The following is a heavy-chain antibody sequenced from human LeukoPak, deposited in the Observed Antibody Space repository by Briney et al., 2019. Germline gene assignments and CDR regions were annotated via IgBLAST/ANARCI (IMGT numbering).Heavy chain of an antibody. CDR2: ISSRSTYI. CDR1: GFTFINYS. CDR3: AKSTRAVMAMMDV. J-gene: IGHJ6*04. D-gene: IGHD3-16*01. Sequence: PGGSLRLSCTASGFTFINYSMNWVRQAPGKGLEWVSSISSRSTYIYYADSVKGRFTISRDNAKNSLYLQMNSLRAEDTAVYFCAKSTRAVMAMMDVWGKGTTVTVSS. V-gene: IGHV3-21*01.